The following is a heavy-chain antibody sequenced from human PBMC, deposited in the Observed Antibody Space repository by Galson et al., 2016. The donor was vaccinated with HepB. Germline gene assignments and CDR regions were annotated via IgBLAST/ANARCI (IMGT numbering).Heavy chain of an antibody. D-gene: IGHD3-22*01. V-gene: IGHV3-11*01. Sequence: SLRLSCAASGFSLSDYYLSWIRQAPGKGLECVSYIGFGGDTIYYADSVKGRFTISRDNAQNSLELQMKSLRAEDTGVYYCARVADSSGHSSPNYGQYHFDFWGQGTLVTVSS. J-gene: IGHJ4*02. CDR3: ARVADSSGHSSPNYGQYHFDF. CDR1: GFSLSDYY. CDR2: IGFGGDTI.